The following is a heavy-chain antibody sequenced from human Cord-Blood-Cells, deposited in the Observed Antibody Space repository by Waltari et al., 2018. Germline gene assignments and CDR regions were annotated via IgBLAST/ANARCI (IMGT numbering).Heavy chain of an antibody. Sequence: QVQLQQWGAGLLKPSATLSLTCAVSGGSFSGYYWSWFRQPPGKGLEWIGEINHSGSTNYNPSLKSRVTISVDTSKNQFSLKLSSVTAADTAVYYCARRQPYSYGYYYYYYMDVWGKGTTVTVSS. J-gene: IGHJ6*03. CDR1: GGSFSGYY. V-gene: IGHV4-34*01. CDR3: ARRQPYSYGYYYYYYMDV. CDR2: INHSGST. D-gene: IGHD5-18*01.